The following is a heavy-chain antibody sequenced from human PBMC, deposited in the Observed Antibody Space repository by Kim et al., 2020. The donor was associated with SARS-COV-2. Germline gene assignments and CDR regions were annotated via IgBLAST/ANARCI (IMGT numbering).Heavy chain of an antibody. Sequence: GGFLRLSCAASGFTFSSFWMDWVRQAPGKGLEWVGNIKEDGSENFYVDSVKGRFTISRDNAKSSLYLQLNSLRVEDTAIYYCANFDLPSGDWGQGTLVTVSS. J-gene: IGHJ4*02. CDR3: ANFDLPSGD. V-gene: IGHV3-7*03. CDR1: GFTFSSFW. CDR2: IKEDGSEN. D-gene: IGHD3-9*01.